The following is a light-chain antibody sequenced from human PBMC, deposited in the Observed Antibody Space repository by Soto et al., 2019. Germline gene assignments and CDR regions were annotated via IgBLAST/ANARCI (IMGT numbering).Light chain of an antibody. J-gene: IGKJ3*01. CDR3: QQSYSTPFT. CDR2: AAS. CDR1: QDISNY. V-gene: IGKV1-39*01. Sequence: DIQMTQSPSSLSASVGDRVTITCQASQDISNYLNWYQQKPGKAPKLLIYAASSLQSGVPSRFSGSGSGTDFTLTISSLQPEDFATYYCQQSYSTPFTFGPATKVDIK.